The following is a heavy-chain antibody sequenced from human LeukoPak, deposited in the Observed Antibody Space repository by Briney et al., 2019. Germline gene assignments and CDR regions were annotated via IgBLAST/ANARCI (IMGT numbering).Heavy chain of an antibody. CDR2: IEKDGSDI. J-gene: IGHJ4*02. Sequence: PGGSLRLSCATSVFPFSAHWMSWVRQAPWKGLEWVANIEKDGSDIHYADSVRGRFTISRDNTQTSQWLQMNSLRVEDTAIYYCATNTDYRFDYWGQGILVTVSS. D-gene: IGHD3-16*01. CDR1: VFPFSAHW. V-gene: IGHV3-7*01. CDR3: ATNTDYRFDY.